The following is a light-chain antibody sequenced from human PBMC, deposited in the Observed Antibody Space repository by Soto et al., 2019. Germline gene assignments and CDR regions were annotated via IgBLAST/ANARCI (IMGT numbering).Light chain of an antibody. Sequence: AIRMTQSPSSLSASTGDRVTITCRASQGISSYLAWYQQKPVKAPKLLIYAASTLQSGVPSRFSGSGSGTDFTLTISCLQSEDFATYYCQQYYSYPQTFGQGTKVEIK. CDR3: QQYYSYPQT. CDR1: QGISSY. V-gene: IGKV1-8*01. CDR2: AAS. J-gene: IGKJ1*01.